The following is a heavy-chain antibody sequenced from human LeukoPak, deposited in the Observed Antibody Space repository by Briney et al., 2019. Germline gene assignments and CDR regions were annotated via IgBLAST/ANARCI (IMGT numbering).Heavy chain of an antibody. V-gene: IGHV3-23*01. Sequence: KTGGSLRLSCAASGFTFSSYAMSWVRQAPGKGLEWVSAISGSGGSTYYADSVKGRFTISRDNSKNTLYLQMNSLRAEDTAVYYCASPAAQQLVSLVDYWGQGTLVTVSS. CDR3: ASPAAQQLVSLVDY. D-gene: IGHD6-13*01. CDR1: GFTFSSYA. J-gene: IGHJ4*02. CDR2: ISGSGGST.